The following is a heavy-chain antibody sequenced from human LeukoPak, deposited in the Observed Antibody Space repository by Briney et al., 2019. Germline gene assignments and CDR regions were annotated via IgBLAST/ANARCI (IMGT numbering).Heavy chain of an antibody. V-gene: IGHV4-34*01. J-gene: IGHJ5*02. Sequence: PSETLSRTCAVYGGTFCGNYWSWIRQPQGQGLEGLGEINHSGTTNYNPSRKSRVTISVDTSKNQFSLKLSSVTAADTAVYYCASRDGWSGSYHGFDPWGQGTLVTVSS. CDR2: INHSGTT. D-gene: IGHD1-26*01. CDR1: GGTFCGNY. CDR3: ASRDGWSGSYHGFDP.